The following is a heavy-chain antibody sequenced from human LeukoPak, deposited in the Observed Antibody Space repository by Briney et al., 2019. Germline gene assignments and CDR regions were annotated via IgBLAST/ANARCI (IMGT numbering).Heavy chain of an antibody. V-gene: IGHV3-48*01. J-gene: IGHJ4*02. CDR2: ISSSSSTI. Sequence: TGGSLRLSCAASGFTFSSYSMNWVRQAPGKGLEWVSYISSSSSTIYYADSVKGRFTISRDNAKNSLYLQMNSLRAEDTAVYYCARVEYSSGWYPAFDYWGQGTLVTVSS. CDR1: GFTFSSYS. CDR3: ARVEYSSGWYPAFDY. D-gene: IGHD6-19*01.